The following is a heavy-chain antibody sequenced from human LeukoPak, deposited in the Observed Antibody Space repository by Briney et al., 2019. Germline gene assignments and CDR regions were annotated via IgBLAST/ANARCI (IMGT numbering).Heavy chain of an antibody. CDR1: GGTFSSYA. D-gene: IGHD4-23*01. J-gene: IGHJ4*02. Sequence: SVKVSCKASGGTFSSYAISWVRQAPGQGLEWMGGIIPIFGTANYAQKFQGRVTITVDESTSTAYMELSSLRSEDTAVYYCASRRGTVVTPYYFDYWGQGTLVTVSS. CDR2: IIPIFGTA. V-gene: IGHV1-69*13. CDR3: ASRRGTVVTPYYFDY.